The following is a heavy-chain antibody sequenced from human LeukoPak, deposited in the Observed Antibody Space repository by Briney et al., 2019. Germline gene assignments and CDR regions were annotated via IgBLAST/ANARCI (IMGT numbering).Heavy chain of an antibody. V-gene: IGHV3-23*01. Sequence: GGSLRLSCAASGFTFSDYYMSWIRQAPGKGLEWVSVISGSGGTIYYADSVKGRFTISRDNSKNTLYLQMNSLRAEDTAVYYCAKRGDLDSSGALRYFDYWGQGTLVTVSS. CDR1: GFTFSDYY. CDR2: ISGSGGTI. D-gene: IGHD3-22*01. CDR3: AKRGDLDSSGALRYFDY. J-gene: IGHJ4*02.